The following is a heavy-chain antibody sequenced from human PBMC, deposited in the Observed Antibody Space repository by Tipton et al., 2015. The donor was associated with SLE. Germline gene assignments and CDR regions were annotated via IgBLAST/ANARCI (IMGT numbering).Heavy chain of an antibody. Sequence: GLVKPSQTLSLTCTVSGGSISRSTSYWGWIRQPPGKGLEWIGSIYHSGITYYNVSLKSRVSLSLDTSKNQFSLKLNSVTATDTAVYYCARDGPPTTTVDIDDAFDIWGQGTMVTVSS. CDR1: GGSISRSTSY. CDR2: IYHSGIT. J-gene: IGHJ3*02. V-gene: IGHV4-39*07. CDR3: ARDGPPTTTVDIDDAFDI. D-gene: IGHD4-23*01.